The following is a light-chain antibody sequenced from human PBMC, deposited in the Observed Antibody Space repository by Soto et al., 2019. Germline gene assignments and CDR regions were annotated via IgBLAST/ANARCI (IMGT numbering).Light chain of an antibody. CDR1: QSVSSN. Sequence: EIVMTQSPVSLSVSPGERVTLSCRASQSVSSNLAWYQQKPAQAPRLLIYGASTRAADVPARFSGSGSGTEFTLTISSLQSEDFAVYYCQQYNNGPLSITFGQGTRLEIK. J-gene: IGKJ5*01. V-gene: IGKV3-15*01. CDR3: QQYNNGPLSIT. CDR2: GAS.